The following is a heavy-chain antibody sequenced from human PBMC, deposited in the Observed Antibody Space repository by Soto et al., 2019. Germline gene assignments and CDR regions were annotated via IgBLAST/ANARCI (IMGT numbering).Heavy chain of an antibody. CDR2: ISASNGNT. CDR3: ARPVLAGSGWYVSWFDP. V-gene: IGHV1-18*01. D-gene: IGHD6-19*01. Sequence: QVQLVQSGAEVKKPGASVKVSCKTSGYTFTNYDISWVRQAPGQGLEWMGWISASNGNTNYAQKVQGRVPMTTDTSARTAHRAVRSLRSEDAAVYYCARPVLAGSGWYVSWFDPWGQGTLVTVSS. CDR1: GYTFTNYD. J-gene: IGHJ5*02.